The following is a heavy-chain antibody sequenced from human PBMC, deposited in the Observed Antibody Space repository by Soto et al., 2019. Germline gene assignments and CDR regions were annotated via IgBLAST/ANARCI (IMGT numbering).Heavy chain of an antibody. Sequence: QVQLVQSGAEVKKPGASVKVSCKASGYTFTNYGITWVRQAPGQGLEWMGWNRTYNGNTNYAQKLQDRVTMTTDTPTSTGSKARSSVRHDDTAVHYCERGEKLSTGHPWGQGTLVTVSS. D-gene: IGHD3-16*01. CDR2: NRTYNGNT. CDR1: GYTFTNYG. CDR3: ERGEKLSTGHP. V-gene: IGHV1-18*01. J-gene: IGHJ5*02.